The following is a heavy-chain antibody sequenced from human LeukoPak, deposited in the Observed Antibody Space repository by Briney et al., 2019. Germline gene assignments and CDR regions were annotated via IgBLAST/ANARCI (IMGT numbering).Heavy chain of an antibody. CDR2: IYYSGST. CDR1: GGSISSGGYY. Sequence: SETLSLTCTVSGGSISSGGYYWSWIRQPPGKGLEWIGYIYYSGSTNYNPSLKSRVTISVDTSKNQFSLKLSSVTAADTAVYYCARARRDRPGIAAAGGDYWGQGTLVTVSS. J-gene: IGHJ4*02. D-gene: IGHD6-13*01. CDR3: ARARRDRPGIAAAGGDY. V-gene: IGHV4-61*08.